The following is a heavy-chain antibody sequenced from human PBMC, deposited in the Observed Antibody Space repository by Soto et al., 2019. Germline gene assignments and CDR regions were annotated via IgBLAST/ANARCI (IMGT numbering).Heavy chain of an antibody. J-gene: IGHJ5*02. CDR3: ARDNYCSSTSCYSDLDGLAVVRPYNWFDP. Sequence: PSETLSLTCTVSGGSISSGGYYWSWIRQHPGKGLEWIGYIYYSGSTYYNPSLKSRVTISVDTSKNQFSLKLSSVTAADTAVYYCARDNYCSSTSCYSDLDGLAVVRPYNWFDPWGQGTLVTVPQ. D-gene: IGHD2-2*01. CDR2: IYYSGST. CDR1: GGSISSGGYY. V-gene: IGHV4-31*03.